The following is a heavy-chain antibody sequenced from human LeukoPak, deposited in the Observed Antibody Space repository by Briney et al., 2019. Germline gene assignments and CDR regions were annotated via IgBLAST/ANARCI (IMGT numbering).Heavy chain of an antibody. J-gene: IGHJ3*02. D-gene: IGHD6-13*01. CDR1: GFTFSSYW. Sequence: PGGSLRLSCAASGFTFSSYWMHWVRQAPGKGLEYVSAISSNGGSTYYANSVKGRFTISRDNSKNTLYLQMGSLRAEDMAVYYCARGSSSWPDAFDIWGQGTMVTVSS. CDR3: ARGSSSWPDAFDI. V-gene: IGHV3-64*01. CDR2: ISSNGGST.